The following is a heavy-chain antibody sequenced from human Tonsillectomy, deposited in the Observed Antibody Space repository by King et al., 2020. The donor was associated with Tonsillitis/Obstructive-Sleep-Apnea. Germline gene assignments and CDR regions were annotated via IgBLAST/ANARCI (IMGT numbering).Heavy chain of an antibody. V-gene: IGHV3-74*01. CDR1: GFTFSSYW. D-gene: IGHD2-2*01. CDR2: INSDGSST. Sequence: VQLVESGGGLVQPGGSLRLSCAASGFTFSSYWMHWVRQAPGKGLVWVSRINSDGSSTSYADSVKGRFTISRDNAKTTLYLQMNSLRAEATAVYYCAPALGYCSSTSCSLSYYMDVWGKGTTVTVSS. CDR3: APALGYCSSTSCSLSYYMDV. J-gene: IGHJ6*03.